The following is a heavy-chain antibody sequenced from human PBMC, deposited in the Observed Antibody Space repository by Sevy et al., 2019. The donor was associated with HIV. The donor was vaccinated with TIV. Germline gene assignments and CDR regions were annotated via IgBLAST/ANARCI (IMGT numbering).Heavy chain of an antibody. CDR3: ARLTTQPTSDLYGLDV. V-gene: IGHV1-2*02. J-gene: IGHJ6*02. CDR2: INSDSGVK. D-gene: IGHD4-17*01. Sequence: ASVKVSCKASGYIFTDYYIHWVRQAPGQGLEWMAWINSDSGVKNYAQRFQGEVTVSRDTSLSTAYLELTNLKSNDTASYYCARLTTQPTSDLYGLDVWGQGTTVTVSS. CDR1: GYIFTDYY.